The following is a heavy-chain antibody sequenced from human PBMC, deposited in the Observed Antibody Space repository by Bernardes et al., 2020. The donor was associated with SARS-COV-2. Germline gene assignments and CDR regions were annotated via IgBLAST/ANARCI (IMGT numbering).Heavy chain of an antibody. CDR3: ARTRTTISTTGIPVDY. Sequence: ASLKVSCKASGYTFTAYFIHWVRQAPGQRLEWMGWITPNTGGTNYVQKFQGRVTMTRDTSITTAYMELSWLGSDDTAIYYCARTRTTISTTGIPVDYWGQGTLVTVSS. D-gene: IGHD2-21*02. CDR1: GYTFTAYF. CDR2: ITPNTGGT. V-gene: IGHV1-2*02. J-gene: IGHJ4*02.